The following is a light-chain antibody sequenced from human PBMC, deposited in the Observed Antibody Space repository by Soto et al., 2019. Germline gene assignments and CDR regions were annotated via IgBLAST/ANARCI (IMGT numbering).Light chain of an antibody. J-gene: IGLJ3*02. CDR3: SSYTSSDTL. CDR1: SSDIGGYDY. V-gene: IGLV2-14*01. CDR2: EVS. Sequence: QSALTQPASVSGSPGQSITISCTGTSSDIGGYDYVSWYQQHPGKAPKLMIYEVSNRPSGVSHRFSGSKSGNTASLTISGLQAEDEADYYCSSYTSSDTLFGGGTSSPS.